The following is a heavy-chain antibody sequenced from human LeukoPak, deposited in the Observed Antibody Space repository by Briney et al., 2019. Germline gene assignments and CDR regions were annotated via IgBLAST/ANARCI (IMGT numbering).Heavy chain of an antibody. V-gene: IGHV4-34*01. Sequence: SETLSLTCAVYGGSFSGYYWSWIRQPPGKGLEWIGEINHSGSTNYNPSLKSRVTISVDTSKNQFSLRLSSVTAADTAVYYCAREVITMVRGVIIPYYYYYMDVWGEGTTVTVSS. J-gene: IGHJ6*03. CDR3: AREVITMVRGVIIPYYYYYMDV. D-gene: IGHD3-10*01. CDR1: GGSFSGYY. CDR2: INHSGST.